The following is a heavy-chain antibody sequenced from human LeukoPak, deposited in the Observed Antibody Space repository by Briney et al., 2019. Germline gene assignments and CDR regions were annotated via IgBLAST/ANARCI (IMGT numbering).Heavy chain of an antibody. CDR1: GGSISSYY. CDR3: AREVYYYDSSGYDRYFDY. J-gene: IGHJ4*02. V-gene: IGHV4-4*09. Sequence: SETLSLTCTVSGGSISSYYWSWIRQPPGKGLEWIGYIYTSGRTNYNPSLKSRVTISVDTSKNQFSLKLSSVTAADTAVYYCAREVYYYDSSGYDRYFDYWGQGTLVTVSS. CDR2: IYTSGRT. D-gene: IGHD3-22*01.